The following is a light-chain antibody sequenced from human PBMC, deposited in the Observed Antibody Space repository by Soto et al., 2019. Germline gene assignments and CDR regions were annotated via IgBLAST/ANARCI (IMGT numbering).Light chain of an antibody. CDR1: QSVSSN. CDR3: QQYGSSPRT. J-gene: IGKJ5*01. CDR2: GAS. V-gene: IGKV3-15*01. Sequence: EIVLTQSPATLSVSPGERATLSCRASQSVSSNLAWYQQKPGQAPRLLIYGASTRATGIPARFSGSGSGTQFTLTIARLEPEDFAVYYCQQYGSSPRTFSQGTRLEIK.